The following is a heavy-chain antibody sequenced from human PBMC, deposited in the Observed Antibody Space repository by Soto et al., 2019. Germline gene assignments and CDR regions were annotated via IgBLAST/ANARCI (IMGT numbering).Heavy chain of an antibody. D-gene: IGHD3-3*01. CDR2: ITWNSGNI. V-gene: IGHV3-9*01. Sequence: ESGGGLVQPGRSLRLSCAASGFTFDDYAMYWVRQAPGKGLEWVSGITWNSGNIGYADSVKGRFTISRDNAKNSLYLQMNSLRAEDTALYYCVRAVMSYYYYMDVWGKGTTVTVSS. J-gene: IGHJ6*03. CDR1: GFTFDDYA. CDR3: VRAVMSYYYYMDV.